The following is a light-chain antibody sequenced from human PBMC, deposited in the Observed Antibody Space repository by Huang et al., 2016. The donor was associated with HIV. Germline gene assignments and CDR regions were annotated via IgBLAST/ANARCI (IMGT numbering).Light chain of an antibody. V-gene: IGKV4-1*01. J-gene: IGKJ4*01. Sequence: IVVTQSPDSLAVSLGERAAINCKSSQSLLYSSNNNHYLAWYQQKPGQSPALLIYWASTRAPGVPDRFNGSGSGTDFTLTINSLQTEGVALYYCQQYFSTPLTFGGGTKVDIK. CDR2: WAS. CDR3: QQYFSTPLT. CDR1: QSLLYSSNNNHY.